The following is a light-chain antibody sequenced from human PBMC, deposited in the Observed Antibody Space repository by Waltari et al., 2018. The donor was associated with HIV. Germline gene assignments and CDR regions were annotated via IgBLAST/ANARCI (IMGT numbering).Light chain of an antibody. CDR1: QEIGTY. J-gene: IGKJ2*01. CDR2: SAS. Sequence: AIRMTQSPSSLSASPGDSVTISCRASQEIGTYLAWYQHKPGKVPELLMYSASTLQSGLPSRFNGSGSGTDFTLTIDCLQSEDFATYYCQQYYSYPQAFGQGTKLEIK. V-gene: IGKV1-8*01. CDR3: QQYYSYPQA.